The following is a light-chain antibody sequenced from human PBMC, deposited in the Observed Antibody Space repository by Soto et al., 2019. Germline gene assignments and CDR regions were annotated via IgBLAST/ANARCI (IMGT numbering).Light chain of an antibody. Sequence: DIQMTQSVSSVSASVGDRVTITCRASQNIWRLLAWYQQKPGKAPELLIYDASSLQSGVPPRFSGSGSGTDFTLTISSLQPEDFATYYCEQAGSFPITFGQGTRLEI. V-gene: IGKV1-12*01. CDR1: QNIWRL. J-gene: IGKJ5*01. CDR3: EQAGSFPIT. CDR2: DAS.